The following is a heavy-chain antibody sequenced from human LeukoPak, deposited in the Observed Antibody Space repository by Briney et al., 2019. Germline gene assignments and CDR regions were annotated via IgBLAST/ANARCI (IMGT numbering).Heavy chain of an antibody. V-gene: IGHV4-59*08. Sequence: PSETLSLTCTVSGGSISSYYWSWIRQPPGKGLEWIGYIYYSGSTNYNPSLKSRVTISVDTSKNQFSLKLSSVTAADTAVYYCASHGIAAAGTRYFQHWGQGTLVTVSS. CDR2: IYYSGST. CDR3: ASHGIAAAGTRYFQH. D-gene: IGHD6-13*01. J-gene: IGHJ1*01. CDR1: GGSISSYY.